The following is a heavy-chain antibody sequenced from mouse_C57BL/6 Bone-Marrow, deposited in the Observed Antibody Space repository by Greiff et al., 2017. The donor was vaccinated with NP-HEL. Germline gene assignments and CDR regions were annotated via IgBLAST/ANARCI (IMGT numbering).Heavy chain of an antibody. CDR1: GYAFSSSW. D-gene: IGHD1-1*01. CDR2: IYPGDGDT. Sequence: LVESGPELVKPGASVKISCKASGYAFSSSWMNWVKQRPGKGLEWIGRIYPGDGDTNYNGKFKGKATLTADKSSSTAYMQLSSLTSEDSAVYFCARSHYYGSSYAYWGQGTLVTVSA. J-gene: IGHJ3*01. V-gene: IGHV1-82*01. CDR3: ARSHYYGSSYAY.